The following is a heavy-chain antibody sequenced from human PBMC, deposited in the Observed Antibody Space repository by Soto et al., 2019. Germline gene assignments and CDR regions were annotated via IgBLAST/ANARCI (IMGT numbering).Heavy chain of an antibody. CDR3: ARIGYCSGGSCYPGAWFDP. CDR2: IYYSGST. CDR1: GGSISSSSYY. D-gene: IGHD2-15*01. Sequence: SETLSLTCTVSGGSISSSSYYWGWIRQPPGKGLEWIGSIYYSGSTYYNPSLKSRVTISVDTSKNQFSLKLSSVTAADTAVYYCARIGYCSGGSCYPGAWFDPWGQGTLVTVSS. V-gene: IGHV4-39*01. J-gene: IGHJ5*02.